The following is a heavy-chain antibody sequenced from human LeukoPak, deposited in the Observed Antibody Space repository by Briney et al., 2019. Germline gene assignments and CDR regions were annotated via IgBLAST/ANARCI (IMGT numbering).Heavy chain of an antibody. D-gene: IGHD2-2*01. J-gene: IGHJ3*02. Sequence: GGSLRLSCAASGFTFSSYAMSWVRQAPGKGLEWVSVIYSGGSTYYADSVKGRFTISRDNSKNTLYLQMNSLRAEDTAVYYCAREDIVVVPYAFDIWGQGTMVTVSS. V-gene: IGHV3-53*01. CDR2: IYSGGST. CDR3: AREDIVVVPYAFDI. CDR1: GFTFSSYA.